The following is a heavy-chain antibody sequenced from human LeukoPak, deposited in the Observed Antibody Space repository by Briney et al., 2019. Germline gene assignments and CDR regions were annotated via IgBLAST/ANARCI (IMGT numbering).Heavy chain of an antibody. Sequence: GGSLRLSCAASGFTVSSNYMSWVRQAPGKGLEWVSVIYSGGSTYYADSVKGRFTISRDNSKNTLYLQMNSLKTEDTAVYYCTTDLILLWFGELLTYFDYWGQGTLVTVSS. CDR1: GFTVSSNY. D-gene: IGHD3-10*01. V-gene: IGHV3-53*01. CDR2: IYSGGST. CDR3: TTDLILLWFGELLTYFDY. J-gene: IGHJ4*02.